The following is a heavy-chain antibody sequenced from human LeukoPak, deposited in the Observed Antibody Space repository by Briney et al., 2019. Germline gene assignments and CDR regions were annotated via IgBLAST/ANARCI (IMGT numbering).Heavy chain of an antibody. CDR1: GFTFSSYG. D-gene: IGHD3-10*01. Sequence: PGGSLRLSCAASGFTFSSYGMHWVRQAPGKGLEWVAVIWYDGSNKCYADSVKGRFTISRDNSKNTLYLQMNSLRAEDTAVYYCASPGGPWGQGTLVTVSS. CDR2: IWYDGSNK. J-gene: IGHJ5*02. V-gene: IGHV3-33*01. CDR3: ASPGGP.